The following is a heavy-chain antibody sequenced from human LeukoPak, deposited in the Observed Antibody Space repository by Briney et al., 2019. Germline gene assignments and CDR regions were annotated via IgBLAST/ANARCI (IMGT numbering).Heavy chain of an antibody. CDR3: ARGAYGDYGNIDY. CDR1: GFTFSSYN. V-gene: IGHV3-48*01. D-gene: IGHD4-17*01. J-gene: IGHJ4*02. Sequence: GGSLRLSCAASGFTFSSYNMNWVRQAPGKGLEWVSYISSSSTIYYAGSVKGRFAISRDNAKNSLYLQMNSLRAEDTAVYYCARGAYGDYGNIDYWGQGTLVTVSS. CDR2: ISSSSTI.